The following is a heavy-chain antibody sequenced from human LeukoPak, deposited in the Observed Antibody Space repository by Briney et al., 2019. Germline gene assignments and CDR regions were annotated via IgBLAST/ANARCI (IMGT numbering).Heavy chain of an antibody. Sequence: PGGSLRLSCAASGFILSSYSMNWVRQAPGKGLEWVSAMNSGGETYYADSVRGRFIISRDKSRNTLYLQMNSLRVDDTAVYYCARGGSMVRGVLWGQGTLVTVSS. CDR3: ARGGSMVRGVL. D-gene: IGHD3-10*01. J-gene: IGHJ4*02. V-gene: IGHV3-53*01. CDR2: MNSGGET. CDR1: GFILSSYS.